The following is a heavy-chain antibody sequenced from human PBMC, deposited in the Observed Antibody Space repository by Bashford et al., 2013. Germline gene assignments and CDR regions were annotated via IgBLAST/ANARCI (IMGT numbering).Heavy chain of an antibody. CDR1: GYMFTGYY. V-gene: IGHV1-2*02. Sequence: VASVKVSCKASGYMFTGYYMHWVRQAPGQGLEWMGWINPDSGDTSSALKFEGRVTLTRDPSIKKFYMELRSLTSDDTAIYYCSIDSSRDSGWVRLDPWGQGTLVTVSS. J-gene: IGHJ5*02. D-gene: IGHD6-19*01. CDR2: INPDSGDT. CDR3: SIDSSRDSGWVRLDP.